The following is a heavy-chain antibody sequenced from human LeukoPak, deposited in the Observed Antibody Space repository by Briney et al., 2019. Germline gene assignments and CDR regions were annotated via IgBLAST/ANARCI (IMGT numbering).Heavy chain of an antibody. CDR1: GFTVSSNY. V-gene: IGHV3-53*01. CDR3: ARGVPTGVDYFDY. CDR2: IYSGGST. J-gene: IGHJ4*02. Sequence: GGSLRLSCAASGFTVSSNYMSWVRQAPGKGLEWVSVIYSGGSTYYADSVKGRFTISRDNSKNTLYLQMNSLRAEDTAVYYCARGVPTGVDYFDYWGQGTLVTVSS. D-gene: IGHD2-8*02.